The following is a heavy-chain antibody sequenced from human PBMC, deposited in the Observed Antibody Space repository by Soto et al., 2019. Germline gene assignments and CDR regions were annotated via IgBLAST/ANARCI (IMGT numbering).Heavy chain of an antibody. CDR2: ISYDGSNK. V-gene: IGHV3-30*18. CDR1: GFTFSNYG. J-gene: IGHJ4*02. Sequence: GGSLRLSCVVSGFTFSNYGMHWVRQAPGKGLEWVAVISYDGSNKYYADSVKGRFTISRDNSKNTLYLQMNSLRPEDTAVYYCAKAPVGYCSGGSCYSMDYWGQGTLVTVSS. D-gene: IGHD2-15*01. CDR3: AKAPVGYCSGGSCYSMDY.